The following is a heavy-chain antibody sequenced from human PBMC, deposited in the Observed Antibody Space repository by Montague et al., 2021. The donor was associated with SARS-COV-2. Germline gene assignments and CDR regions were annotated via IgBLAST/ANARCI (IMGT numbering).Heavy chain of an antibody. D-gene: IGHD3-10*01. CDR2: VDYSGLT. V-gene: IGHV4-39*07. CDR1: RDSIGSHNYF. J-gene: IGHJ3*02. CDR3: AKDGEALAWGTFDI. Sequence: SETLSLTCTVSRDSIGSHNYFWAWIRQPPGKGLEWIGSVDYSGLTFYNPSLESRVTISVDTSKKQLSLKVNSVTAADTAVYYCAKDGEALAWGTFDIWGQGTMVTVSS.